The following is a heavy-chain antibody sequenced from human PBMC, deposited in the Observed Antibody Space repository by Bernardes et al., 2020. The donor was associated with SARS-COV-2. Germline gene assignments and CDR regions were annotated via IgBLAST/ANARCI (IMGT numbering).Heavy chain of an antibody. Sequence: GGSLRLSCAASGFTFSDYSMNWVRQAPGKGLEWLSYISSASSLIQYADSVKGRFTISRDNAKNSQSLQMNSLRDEDTAVYYCARGGNTKCPGFDYWGQGTLVTVSS. CDR1: GFTFSDYS. CDR2: ISSASSLI. D-gene: IGHD4-4*01. J-gene: IGHJ4*02. V-gene: IGHV3-48*02. CDR3: ARGGNTKCPGFDY.